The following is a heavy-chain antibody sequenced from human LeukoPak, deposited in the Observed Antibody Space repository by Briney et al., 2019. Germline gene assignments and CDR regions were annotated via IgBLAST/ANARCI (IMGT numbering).Heavy chain of an antibody. V-gene: IGHV4-61*02. Sequence: TSETLSLTCTVSGGSIRGGSYYWNWIRQPAGKGLEWIGRMYTSGSTNYNPSLKSRDTISVDTSKNQFSLKLSSVTAADTAVYYCARTASGYYLFDYWGQGTLVTVSS. D-gene: IGHD3-22*01. CDR3: ARTASGYYLFDY. CDR2: MYTSGST. CDR1: GGSIRGGSYY. J-gene: IGHJ4*02.